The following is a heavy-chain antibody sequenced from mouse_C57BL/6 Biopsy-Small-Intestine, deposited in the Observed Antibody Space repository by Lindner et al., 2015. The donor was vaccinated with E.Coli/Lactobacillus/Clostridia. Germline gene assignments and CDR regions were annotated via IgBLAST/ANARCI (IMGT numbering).Heavy chain of an antibody. CDR2: ISSAGSYT. V-gene: IGHV5-6*01. CDR1: GFIFNIYG. Sequence: VQLQESGGGLVKPGGSLKLSCAASGFIFNIYGMSWVRQTPDKRLEWVATISSAGSYTHYPDSVRGRFTISRDNAQNTLYLHMASLTSEDTAMYYCARLSLYNYAMDYWGQGTSVTVSS. CDR3: ARLSLYNYAMDY. J-gene: IGHJ4*01. D-gene: IGHD6-2*01.